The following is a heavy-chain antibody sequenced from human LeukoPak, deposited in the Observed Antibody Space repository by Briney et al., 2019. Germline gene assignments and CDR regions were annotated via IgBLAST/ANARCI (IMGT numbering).Heavy chain of an antibody. CDR2: LSGSGRLI. CDR3: ARDLYYYGSGSYYDVFDV. D-gene: IGHD3-10*01. Sequence: GGSLRLSCAASGFSFSSGTMNWVRQAPGKALEWVSSLSGSGRLIWYAGSVKGRFTISRDNAANSLFLQMNSLRVEDTAVYYCARDLYYYGSGSYYDVFDVWGQGTMVTVSS. J-gene: IGHJ3*01. V-gene: IGHV3-21*06. CDR1: GFSFSSGT.